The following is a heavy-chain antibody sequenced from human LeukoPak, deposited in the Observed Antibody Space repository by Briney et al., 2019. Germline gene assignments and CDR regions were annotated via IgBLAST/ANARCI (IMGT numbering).Heavy chain of an antibody. CDR3: ARVSSSSWWALDY. CDR1: GFTFSSYW. V-gene: IGHV3-7*01. D-gene: IGHD6-13*01. Sequence: PGGSLRLSCAASGFTFSSYWMSWVRQAPGKGLEWLANIKHDGSEKYYVDSVEGRFTISRDNAKNSLYLQMNSLRAEDTAVYYCARVSSSSWWALDYWGQGTLVTVSS. J-gene: IGHJ4*02. CDR2: IKHDGSEK.